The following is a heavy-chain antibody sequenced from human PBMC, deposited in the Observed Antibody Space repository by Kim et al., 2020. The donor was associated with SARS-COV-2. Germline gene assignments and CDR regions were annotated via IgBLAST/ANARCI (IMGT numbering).Heavy chain of an antibody. J-gene: IGHJ4*02. CDR1: GYTFTSYA. Sequence: ASVKVSCKASGYTFTSYAMHWVRQAPGQRLEWMGWINAGNGNTKYSQKFQGRVTITRDTSASTAYMELSSLRSEDTAVYYCARLVDYVWSFDYWGQGTLVTVSS. CDR2: INAGNGNT. V-gene: IGHV1-3*01. D-gene: IGHD3-16*01. CDR3: ARLVDYVWSFDY.